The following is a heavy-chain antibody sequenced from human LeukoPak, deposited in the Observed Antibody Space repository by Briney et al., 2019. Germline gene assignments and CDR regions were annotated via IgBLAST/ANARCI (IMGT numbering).Heavy chain of an antibody. J-gene: IGHJ4*01. V-gene: IGHV3-7*01. CDR2: IKQDGGEK. D-gene: IGHD6-13*01. CDR1: GFIFSDYW. Sequence: GGSLRLSCGVSGFIFSDYWMNWVRQAPGKGLEWVASIKQDGGEKSYVDSVKGRFTISRDNAKNSLYLQMSSLRAEDMAVYYCARDGTAAGLYFDLWGQGTPVTVSS. CDR3: ARDGTAAGLYFDL.